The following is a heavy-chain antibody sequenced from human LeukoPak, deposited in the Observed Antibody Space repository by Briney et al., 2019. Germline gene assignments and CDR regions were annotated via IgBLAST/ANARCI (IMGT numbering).Heavy chain of an antibody. CDR1: GGSISSYY. V-gene: IGHV4-59*01. D-gene: IGHD2-15*01. CDR2: IYYSGST. Sequence: SETLSLTCTVSGGSISSYYWSWIRQPPGKGLEWIGYIYYSGSTNYNPSLKSRVTISVDTSKNQFSLKLSSVTAADTAVYYCARVVVVVVAATQCYYYMDVWGKGTTVTVSS. J-gene: IGHJ6*03. CDR3: ARVVVVVVAATQCYYYMDV.